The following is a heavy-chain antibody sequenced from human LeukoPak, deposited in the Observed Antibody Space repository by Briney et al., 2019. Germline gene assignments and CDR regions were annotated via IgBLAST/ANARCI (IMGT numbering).Heavy chain of an antibody. CDR1: GYTFTSYA. Sequence: GASVKVSCKASGYTFTSYAMHWVRQAPGQSLEWMGWINAGNGNTKYSQKFQGRVTITRDTSASTAYMELSSLRSEDTAVYYCARDSGSSSWYNHWGQGTLVTVSS. D-gene: IGHD6-13*01. CDR3: ARDSGSSSWYNH. J-gene: IGHJ5*02. V-gene: IGHV1-3*01. CDR2: INAGNGNT.